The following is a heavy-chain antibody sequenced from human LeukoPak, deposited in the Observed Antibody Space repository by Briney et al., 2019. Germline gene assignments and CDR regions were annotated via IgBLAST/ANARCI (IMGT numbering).Heavy chain of an antibody. V-gene: IGHV1-2*02. CDR1: GYTFNHHG. Sequence: GASVKVSCKASGYTFNHHGISWVRQAPGQGLEWMGWISPNSGGTNYAQKFQGRVTMTRDTSISTAYLELRGLRSDDTAVYYCARESSGGYPDYWGQGTLVSVSA. CDR3: ARESSGGYPDY. D-gene: IGHD1-26*01. J-gene: IGHJ4*02. CDR2: ISPNSGGT.